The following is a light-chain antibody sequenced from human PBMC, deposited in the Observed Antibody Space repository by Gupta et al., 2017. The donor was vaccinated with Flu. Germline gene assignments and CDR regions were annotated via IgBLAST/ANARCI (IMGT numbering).Light chain of an antibody. CDR1: QSVSSN. CDR3: QQYKMWPPYT. CDR2: GAS. V-gene: IGKV3-15*01. J-gene: IGKJ2*01. Sequence: ATLSVSTGERATLSCRASQSVSSNLAWYQQKPGQAPRLLIYGASTRATDIPARFSGSGSGTEFTLTISSRQSEDFAVYYCQQYKMWPPYTFGQGTKLEIK.